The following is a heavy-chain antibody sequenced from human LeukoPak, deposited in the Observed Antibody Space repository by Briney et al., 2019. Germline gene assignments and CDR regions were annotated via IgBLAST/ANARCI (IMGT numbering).Heavy chain of an antibody. CDR2: ISSSSSYI. D-gene: IGHD2-2*01. CDR3: ARDALGYCSSTSCFNYYYYYMDV. V-gene: IGHV3-21*01. CDR1: GFTFSIYS. J-gene: IGHJ6*03. Sequence: GGSLTLSCAASGFTFSIYSMNWVRQAPGKGLEWVSFISSSSSYIYYADSVKGRITIYRDNAKNSLYLQMNSLRAEDTAVYYCARDALGYCSSTSCFNYYYYYMDVWGKGTTVTVSS.